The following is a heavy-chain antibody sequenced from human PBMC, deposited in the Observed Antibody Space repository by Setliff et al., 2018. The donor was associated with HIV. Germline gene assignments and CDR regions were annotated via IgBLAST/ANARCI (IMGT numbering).Heavy chain of an antibody. Sequence: SETLSLTCAVYGGSFTNYFWSWIRQSPGKGLEWIGEINHSGRTKYNPSLKSRVTMSVDTSKNQFSLKLSSVTAADTAVYYCARAPGAYYYDSSGYPIGIRFDYWGQGTLVTVSS. CDR2: INHSGRT. CDR3: ARAPGAYYYDSSGYPIGIRFDY. V-gene: IGHV4-34*10. J-gene: IGHJ4*02. CDR1: GGSFTNYF. D-gene: IGHD3-22*01.